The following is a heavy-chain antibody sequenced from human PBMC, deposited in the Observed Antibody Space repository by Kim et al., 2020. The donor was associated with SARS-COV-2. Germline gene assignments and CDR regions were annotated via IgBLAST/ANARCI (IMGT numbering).Heavy chain of an antibody. CDR2: ISWNSGSI. D-gene: IGHD3-10*01. V-gene: IGHV3-9*01. CDR1: GFTFDDYA. Sequence: GGSLRLSCAASGFTFDDYAMHWVRQAPGKGLEWVSGISWNSGSIGYADSVKGRFTISRDNAKNSLYLQMNSLRAEDTALYYCACEGAGGYYGSGTPGRFDPWGQGTLVTVSS. J-gene: IGHJ5*02. CDR3: ACEGAGGYYGSGTPGRFDP.